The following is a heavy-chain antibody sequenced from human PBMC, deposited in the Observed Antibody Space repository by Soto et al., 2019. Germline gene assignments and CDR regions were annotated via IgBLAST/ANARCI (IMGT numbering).Heavy chain of an antibody. Sequence: EVQLVESGGGLVQPGRSLRLSCAASGFTFDDYAMHWVRQAPGKGLEWVSGINWNSGSIGYADSVKGRFTISRDNAKNSLYLQMNSLRTEDTALYYCARDRAVADLDYWGQGTLVTVSS. CDR2: INWNSGSI. D-gene: IGHD6-19*01. CDR1: GFTFDDYA. J-gene: IGHJ4*02. CDR3: ARDRAVADLDY. V-gene: IGHV3-9*01.